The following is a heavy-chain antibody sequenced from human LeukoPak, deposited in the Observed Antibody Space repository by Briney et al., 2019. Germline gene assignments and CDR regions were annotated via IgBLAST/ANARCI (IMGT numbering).Heavy chain of an antibody. CDR3: ARDYCGGDCYSADYFDY. Sequence: GGALRLSCAASGFTFTSSRTSRVPPAPGKGLGRGANIKQDGREKYYVDSVKGRFTISRDNAKNALYLQMNSLRAEDTAVYYCARDYCGGDCYSADYFDYWGQGTLVTVSS. D-gene: IGHD2-21*02. CDR1: GFTFTSSR. CDR2: IKQDGREK. V-gene: IGHV3-7*01. J-gene: IGHJ4*02.